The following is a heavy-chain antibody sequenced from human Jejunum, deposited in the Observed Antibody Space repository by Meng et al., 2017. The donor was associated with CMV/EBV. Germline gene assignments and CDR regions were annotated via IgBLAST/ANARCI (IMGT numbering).Heavy chain of an antibody. Sequence: QVQLRESGPGLVKPSETLSLICSVTNDSVSSYYWSWIRQSPGKGLEWIGYVYNGGNSNNNPSLKSRLTMSLDTSKNEFSLTLTSVTAADTAVYYCARGAVALGPWGPGTLVTFSS. J-gene: IGHJ5*02. D-gene: IGHD5-12*01. V-gene: IGHV4-59*02. CDR2: VYNGGNS. CDR1: NDSVSSYY. CDR3: ARGAVALGP.